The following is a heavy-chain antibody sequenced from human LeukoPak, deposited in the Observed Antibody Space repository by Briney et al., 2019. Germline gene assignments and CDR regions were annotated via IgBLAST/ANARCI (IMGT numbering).Heavy chain of an antibody. D-gene: IGHD5-18*01. CDR1: GGSVNSSSYY. CDR2: INHSGST. Sequence: PSETLSLTCSVSGGSVNSSSYYWSWIRQPPGKGLEWIGEINHSGSTNYNPSLKSRVTISVDTSKNQFSLKLSSVTAADTAVYYCARGIPDTAMVKQSSIDYWGQGTLVTVSS. CDR3: ARGIPDTAMVKQSSIDY. J-gene: IGHJ4*02. V-gene: IGHV4-39*07.